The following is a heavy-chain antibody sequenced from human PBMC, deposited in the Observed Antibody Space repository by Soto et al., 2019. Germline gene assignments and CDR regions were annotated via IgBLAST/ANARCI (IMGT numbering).Heavy chain of an antibody. V-gene: IGHV1-8*01. CDR3: ARWLGEVYSAFDI. J-gene: IGHJ3*02. CDR1: GYAFTSYD. Sequence: QVQLVQSGAEVKKPGASVKVSCKASGYAFTSYDINWVRQATGQGLERMGWMNPNSGNIGYAQKFQGRVSMTRNTSITPAYRELSSLGSKDTAVYYCARWLGEVYSAFDIWGQGTMVTVSS. CDR2: MNPNSGNI. D-gene: IGHD3-16*01.